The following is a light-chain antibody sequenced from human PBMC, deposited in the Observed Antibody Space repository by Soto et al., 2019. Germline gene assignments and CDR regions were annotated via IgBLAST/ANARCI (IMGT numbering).Light chain of an antibody. J-gene: IGLJ2*01. Sequence: QSALTQPRSVSGSPGQSVTISCTGTSSDVGGYDFVSWYQQHPGKAPKLIIYDVTQRPSGVPDRFSASKSGNTASLTISGLQAEDEADYYCASYTSSSTSVIFGRGTKLTVL. V-gene: IGLV2-11*01. CDR1: SSDVGGYDF. CDR3: ASYTSSSTSVI. CDR2: DVT.